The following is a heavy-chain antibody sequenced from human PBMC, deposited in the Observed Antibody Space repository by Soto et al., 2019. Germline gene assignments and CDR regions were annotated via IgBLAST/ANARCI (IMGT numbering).Heavy chain of an antibody. Sequence: QVKLVQSGTEVKKPGASLKVSCKASGYSFATSGISWVRQAPGQGLEWMGWISVYNGNTNYDQKLHDRVTMTTDTSTTTAYLELRSLRSDDTAVYYCARADQYYDSSGYVNWGQGTLVTVSS. CDR1: GYSFATSG. V-gene: IGHV1-18*01. D-gene: IGHD3-22*01. CDR3: ARADQYYDSSGYVN. J-gene: IGHJ4*02. CDR2: ISVYNGNT.